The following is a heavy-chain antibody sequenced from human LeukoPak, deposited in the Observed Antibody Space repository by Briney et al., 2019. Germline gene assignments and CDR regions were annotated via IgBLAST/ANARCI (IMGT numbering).Heavy chain of an antibody. D-gene: IGHD6-19*01. V-gene: IGHV1-46*01. J-gene: IGHJ4*02. CDR3: AGGFSSGWLHPFDY. CDR1: GYTFTSYY. Sequence: ASVKVSCKASGYTFTSYYMHWVRQAPGQGLEWMGIINPSGGSTSYAQKLQGRVTMTTDTSTSTAHMELRSLRSDDTAVYYCAGGFSSGWLHPFDYWGQGTLVTVSS. CDR2: INPSGGST.